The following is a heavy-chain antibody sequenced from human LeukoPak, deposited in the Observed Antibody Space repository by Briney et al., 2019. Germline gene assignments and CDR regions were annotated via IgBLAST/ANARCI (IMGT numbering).Heavy chain of an antibody. V-gene: IGHV3-21*01. D-gene: IGHD3-10*01. Sequence: GGSLRLSCAASGFTFSSYSMNWVRQAPEKGLEWVSSISSSSSYIYYADSVKGRFTISRDNAKNSLYLQMNSLRAEDTAVYYCAREIRGYYGSSGDYWGQGTLVTVSS. CDR3: AREIRGYYGSSGDY. CDR1: GFTFSSYS. J-gene: IGHJ4*02. CDR2: ISSSSSYI.